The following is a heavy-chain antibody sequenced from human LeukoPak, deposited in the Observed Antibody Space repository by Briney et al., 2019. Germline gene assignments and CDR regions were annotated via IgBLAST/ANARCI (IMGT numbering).Heavy chain of an antibody. Sequence: SETLSLTCTVSGGSVNSGSYYWNWIRQPPGKGLEWIGYIYYSGSTNYNPSLKSRVTISVDTSKNQFSLKLSSVTAADTAVYYCARATYSGSYHSDYWGQGTLVTVSS. J-gene: IGHJ4*02. V-gene: IGHV4-61*01. D-gene: IGHD1-26*01. CDR1: GGSVNSGSYY. CDR3: ARATYSGSYHSDY. CDR2: IYYSGST.